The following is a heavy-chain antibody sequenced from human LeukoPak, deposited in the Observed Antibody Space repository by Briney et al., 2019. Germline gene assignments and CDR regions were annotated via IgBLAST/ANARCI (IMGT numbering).Heavy chain of an antibody. CDR1: GYTFTSYG. V-gene: IGHV1-18*01. J-gene: IGHJ4*02. D-gene: IGHD6-19*01. Sequence: ASVKVSCKASGYTFTSYGISWVRQAPGQGLEWMGWISTYNGDTNCARHLQGRVTMTTDASTTTAYMELGSLRSDDTAVYYCARDRSLAVAGTGHLHYWGQGTLVTVSS. CDR3: ARDRSLAVAGTGHLHY. CDR2: ISTYNGDT.